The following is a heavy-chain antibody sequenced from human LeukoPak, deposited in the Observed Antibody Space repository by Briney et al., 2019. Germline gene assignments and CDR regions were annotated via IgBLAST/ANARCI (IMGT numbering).Heavy chain of an antibody. Sequence: PGGSLRLSCAASGFTFSSYAMHWVRQAPGKGLEWVAVISYDGSNKYYADSVRGRFTISRDNSKNTLYLQMNSLRAEDTAVYYCARDPTEDSSGYLDYWGQGTLVTVSS. D-gene: IGHD3-22*01. CDR2: ISYDGSNK. J-gene: IGHJ4*02. V-gene: IGHV3-30-3*01. CDR1: GFTFSSYA. CDR3: ARDPTEDSSGYLDY.